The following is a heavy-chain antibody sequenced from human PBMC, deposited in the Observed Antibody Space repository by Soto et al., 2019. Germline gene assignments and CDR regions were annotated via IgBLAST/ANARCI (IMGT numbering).Heavy chain of an antibody. CDR2: VSIGGST. CDR3: AKRRGAGGHFDY. Sequence: GGSLRLSCSDSGFTFSSYAMGWVRQGPGKGLEWVAVVSIGGSTHYADSVRGRFTISRDNSKNTLSLQMNSLTAEDTAVYFCAKRRGAGGHFDYWGQGALVPVSS. D-gene: IGHD2-15*01. J-gene: IGHJ4*02. CDR1: GFTFSSYA. V-gene: IGHV3-23*01.